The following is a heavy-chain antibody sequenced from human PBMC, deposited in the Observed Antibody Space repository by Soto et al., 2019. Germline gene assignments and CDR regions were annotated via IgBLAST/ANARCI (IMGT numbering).Heavy chain of an antibody. Sequence: KVSCKASGGTFSSYAISWVRQAPGQGLEWMGRIIPSCGTTSYAQKFQGRVTMTGDKSTSTAYMELSSLRSEDTAVYYCARRNCSSTSCYEGLNHMDVWGQGTTVTVSS. V-gene: IGHV1-69*06. CDR1: GGTFSSYA. J-gene: IGHJ6*02. CDR3: ARRNCSSTSCYEGLNHMDV. D-gene: IGHD2-2*01. CDR2: IIPSCGTT.